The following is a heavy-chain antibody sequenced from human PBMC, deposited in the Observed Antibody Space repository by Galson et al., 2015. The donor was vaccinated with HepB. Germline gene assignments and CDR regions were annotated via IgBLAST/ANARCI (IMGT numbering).Heavy chain of an antibody. CDR2: IYWNDDK. CDR1: GFSLTTSGVG. D-gene: IGHD3-3*01. Sequence: PALVKPTQTLTLTCTFSGFSLTTSGVGVGWIRQPPGKALEWLALIYWNDDKRYSPSLKSRLAITKDTSKNQVVLTMTKMDPVDTATYYCAQGRGFWSGHYNPGVGGFDPWGQGTLVTVSS. CDR3: AQGRGFWSGHYNPGVGGFDP. V-gene: IGHV2-5*01. J-gene: IGHJ5*02.